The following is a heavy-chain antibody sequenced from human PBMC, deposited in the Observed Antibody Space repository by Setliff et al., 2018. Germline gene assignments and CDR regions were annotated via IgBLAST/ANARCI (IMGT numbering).Heavy chain of an antibody. D-gene: IGHD5-12*01. CDR2: IIPILGIA. CDR1: GGTFSSYA. J-gene: IGHJ4*02. Sequence: SVKVSCKASGGTFSSYAISWVRQAPGQGLEWMGGIIPILGIANYAQKFQGRVTIAADKSTSTAYMELSSLRAEDTAAYYCARVGATAQVIDYWGQGTLVTVSS. V-gene: IGHV1-69*10. CDR3: ARVGATAQVIDY.